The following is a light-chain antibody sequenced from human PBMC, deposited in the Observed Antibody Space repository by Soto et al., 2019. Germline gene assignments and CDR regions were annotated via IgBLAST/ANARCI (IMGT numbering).Light chain of an antibody. CDR2: KAS. CDR1: QSISSW. CDR3: QQYNTYST. V-gene: IGKV1-5*03. J-gene: IGKJ1*01. Sequence: DIQMTQSPSTLSASVGDRVTITCRASQSISSWLAWYQQKPGKAPKLLIHKASNLESGVPSRFSGSGSGTEFTLTISSLPPDDFATYYCQQYNTYSTFGQGTKVEIK.